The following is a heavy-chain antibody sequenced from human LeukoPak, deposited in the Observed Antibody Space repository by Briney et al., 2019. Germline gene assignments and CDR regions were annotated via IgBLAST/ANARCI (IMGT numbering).Heavy chain of an antibody. CDR1: GFTFSDYD. Sequence: GGSLRLSCAASGFTFSDYDMSWIRQAPGKGLEWVSAISGSGGSTYYADSVKGRFTISRDNSKNTLYLQMNSLRAEDTAVYYCAKDISGWYGSFAFDIWGQGTMVTVSS. CDR3: AKDISGWYGSFAFDI. D-gene: IGHD6-19*01. J-gene: IGHJ3*02. V-gene: IGHV3-23*01. CDR2: ISGSGGST.